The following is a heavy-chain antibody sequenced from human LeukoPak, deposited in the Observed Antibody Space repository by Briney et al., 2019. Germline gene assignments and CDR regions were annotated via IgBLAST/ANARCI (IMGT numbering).Heavy chain of an antibody. V-gene: IGHV1-2*02. CDR1: GYTFTGYY. J-gene: IGHJ4*02. CDR3: ARGTEGIVVVMGFEY. D-gene: IGHD3-22*01. CDR2: INPNSGGT. Sequence: ASVKVSCKASGYTFTGYYMHWVRQAPGQGLEWMGWINPNSGGTNYAQKFQGRVTMTRDTSISTAYMELSRLRSDDTAVYYCARGTEGIVVVMGFEYWGQGTLVTVSS.